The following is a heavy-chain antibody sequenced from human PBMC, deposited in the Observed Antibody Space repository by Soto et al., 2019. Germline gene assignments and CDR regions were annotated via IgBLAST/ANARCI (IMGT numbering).Heavy chain of an antibody. CDR2: IYYSGST. Sequence: PSETLSLTCTVSGGSISSGGYYWSWIRQHPGKGLEWIGYIYYSGSTYYNPSLKTRITISADTSRNQFSLNLYSVTAADTAMYFCASSGGPEGDWFDPWGQGIPVTVSS. D-gene: IGHD3-16*01. CDR1: GGSISSGGYY. J-gene: IGHJ5*02. V-gene: IGHV4-31*03. CDR3: ASSGGPEGDWFDP.